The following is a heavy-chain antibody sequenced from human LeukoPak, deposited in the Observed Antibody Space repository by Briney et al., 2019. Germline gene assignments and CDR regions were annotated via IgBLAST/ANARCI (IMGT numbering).Heavy chain of an antibody. V-gene: IGHV3-23*01. J-gene: IGHJ4*02. Sequence: GGSLRLSRAASGFTFSSYAMSWVRQAPGKGLEWVSAISGSGGSTYYADSVKGRFTISRDNSKNTLYLQMNSLRAEDTAVYYCAKSRDSSGYYLTAPNFDYWGQGTLVTVSS. CDR1: GFTFSSYA. D-gene: IGHD3-22*01. CDR3: AKSRDSSGYYLTAPNFDY. CDR2: ISGSGGST.